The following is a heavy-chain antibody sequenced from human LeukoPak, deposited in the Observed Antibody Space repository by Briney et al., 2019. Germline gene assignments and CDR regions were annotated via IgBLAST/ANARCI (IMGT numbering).Heavy chain of an antibody. D-gene: IGHD7-27*01. V-gene: IGHV3-21*01. CDR3: ARDTGGALDY. CDR1: GFTFSTSS. CDR2: ISSSSNYI. Sequence: KAGGSLRLSCAASGFTFSTSSMNWVRQAPGKGLEWVSSISSSSNYIFYADSVKGRFTISRDNSKNSLYLQMSSLRAEDTAVYYCARDTGGALDYWGQGTLVTVSS. J-gene: IGHJ4*02.